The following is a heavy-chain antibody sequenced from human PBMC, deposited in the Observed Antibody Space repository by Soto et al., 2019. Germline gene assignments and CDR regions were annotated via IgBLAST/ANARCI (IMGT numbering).Heavy chain of an antibody. J-gene: IGHJ4*02. Sequence: EVQLVESGGGLVQPGRSLRLSCAASGFTSNDYAMHWVRQGPGRGLEWVAGIYGNRGRVGYADSVKGRFTISRDNAKNSLYLQMNSLRVEDTAFYYCVRDVQPGGAGYWGQGTQVTVSS. CDR1: GFTSNDYA. CDR2: IYGNRGRV. CDR3: VRDVQPGGAGY. V-gene: IGHV3-9*02.